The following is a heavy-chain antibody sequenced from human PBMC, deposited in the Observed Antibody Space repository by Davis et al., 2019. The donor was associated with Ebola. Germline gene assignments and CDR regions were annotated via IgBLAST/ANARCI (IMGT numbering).Heavy chain of an antibody. J-gene: IGHJ2*01. D-gene: IGHD6-13*01. V-gene: IGHV3-7*03. CDR2: IKQDGSDK. CDR1: GFTFSSYW. Sequence: GESLKISCAASGFTFSSYWMSWVRQAPGKGLEWVANIKQDGSDKYYVDSVKGRFTISRDNAKSSLYLQMNTLRAEDTAVYYCARDVAYSSTWYPPPGYFDLWGRGTLVTVSS. CDR3: ARDVAYSSTWYPPPGYFDL.